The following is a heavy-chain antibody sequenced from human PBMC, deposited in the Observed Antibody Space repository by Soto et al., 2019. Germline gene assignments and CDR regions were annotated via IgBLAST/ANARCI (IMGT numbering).Heavy chain of an antibody. CDR2: FSGGAGAT. CDR3: ARSSGLGLRYAFDI. CDR1: GFTFSSYA. V-gene: IGHV3-23*01. Sequence: GGSLRLSCATSGFTFSSYAMNWVRQAPGKGLEWVSSFSGGAGATFYADSVKGRFTVSGENSKNTLYLQINSLRAEDSAVYYCARSSGLGLRYAFDIWGQGTMVTVSS. D-gene: IGHD3-16*01. J-gene: IGHJ3*02.